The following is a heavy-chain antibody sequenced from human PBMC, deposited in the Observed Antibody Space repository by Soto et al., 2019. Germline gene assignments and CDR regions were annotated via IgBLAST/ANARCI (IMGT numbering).Heavy chain of an antibody. Sequence: EVQLVESGGGLVKPGGSLRLSCAASGFTFSSYSMNWVRQAPGKGLEWVSSISTSSIYIYYADSVKGRFTISRDDAKNSLYLQMNSLRAEDTAVYYCANHEAADTFSDYYGMNVWGQGNTVTVSS. V-gene: IGHV3-21*01. D-gene: IGHD6-13*01. CDR1: GFTFSSYS. CDR2: ISTSSIYI. CDR3: ANHEAADTFSDYYGMNV. J-gene: IGHJ6*02.